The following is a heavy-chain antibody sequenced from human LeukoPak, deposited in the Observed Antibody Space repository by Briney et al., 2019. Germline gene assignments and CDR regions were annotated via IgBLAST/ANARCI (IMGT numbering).Heavy chain of an antibody. V-gene: IGHV1-8*01. J-gene: IGHJ4*02. Sequence: ASVKVSCKASGYTFTNYDINWVRQATGQGLEWMGWMNPNSGNTGYAQKFQGRVTMTRNTSISTAYMELSSLRSDDTAVYYCARGGIRWELLSHWGQGTLVTVSS. CDR1: GYTFTNYD. CDR2: MNPNSGNT. CDR3: ARGGIRWELLSH. D-gene: IGHD1-26*01.